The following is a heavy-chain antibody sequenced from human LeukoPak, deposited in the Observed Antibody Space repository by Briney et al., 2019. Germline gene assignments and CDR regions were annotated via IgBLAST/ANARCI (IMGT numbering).Heavy chain of an antibody. CDR2: IYYSGST. CDR3: ARESGSYYDSSGFDY. J-gene: IGHJ4*02. V-gene: IGHV4-31*03. CDR1: GGSISSGGYY. D-gene: IGHD3-22*01. Sequence: PSETLSLTCTVSGGSISSGGYYWSWTRQHPGKGLEWIGYIYYSGSTYYNPSLKSRVTISVDTSKNQFSLKLSSVTAADTAVYYCARESGSYYDSSGFDYWGQGTLVTVSS.